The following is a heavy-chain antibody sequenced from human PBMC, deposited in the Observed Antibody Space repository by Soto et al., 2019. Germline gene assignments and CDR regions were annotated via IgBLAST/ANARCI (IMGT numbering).Heavy chain of an antibody. Sequence: ASVKVSCKASGYTFTSYGISWVRQAPGQGLEWMGWISAYNGNTNYAQKLQGRVTMTTDTSTSTAYMELRRLRSDDTAVYYCARDVRRLPHDDAFDIWGQGTMVTVSS. CDR3: ARDVRRLPHDDAFDI. CDR1: GYTFTSYG. CDR2: ISAYNGNT. D-gene: IGHD3-10*02. V-gene: IGHV1-18*01. J-gene: IGHJ3*02.